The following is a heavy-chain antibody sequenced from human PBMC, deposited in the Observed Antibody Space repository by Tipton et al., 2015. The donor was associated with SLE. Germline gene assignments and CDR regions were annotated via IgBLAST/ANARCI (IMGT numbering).Heavy chain of an antibody. CDR3: ARYARRIPGYSRPFDY. Sequence: TLSLTCAVSGYSISSSYYWGWIRQPPGKGLEWIGSFAHSGSSFYNPSLKSRVSISADTSRNEFSLRLNSVTAADTAVYYCARYARRIPGYSRPFDYWGQGTLVTVSS. CDR2: FAHSGSS. J-gene: IGHJ4*02. D-gene: IGHD6-13*01. V-gene: IGHV4-38-2*01. CDR1: GYSISSSYY.